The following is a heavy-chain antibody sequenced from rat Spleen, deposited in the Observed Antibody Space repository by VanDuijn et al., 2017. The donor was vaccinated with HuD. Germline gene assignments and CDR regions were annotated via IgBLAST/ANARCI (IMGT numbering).Heavy chain of an antibody. Sequence: QVQLKESGPGLVQPSQTLSLTCTVSGFSLTSYNVHWVRQPPGKGLEWMGRMRYNGDTSYNSALKSRLSISRDTSKNQVFLKMNSLQTDDTGTYYCTRDRMYTTDRVFDYWGQGVMVTVSS. D-gene: IGHD1-6*01. J-gene: IGHJ2*01. CDR3: TRDRMYTTDRVFDY. CDR2: MRYNGDT. V-gene: IGHV2-63*01. CDR1: GFSLTSYN.